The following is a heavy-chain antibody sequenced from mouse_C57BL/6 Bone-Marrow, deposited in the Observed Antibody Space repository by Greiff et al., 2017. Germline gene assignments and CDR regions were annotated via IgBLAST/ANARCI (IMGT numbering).Heavy chain of an antibody. CDR3: ARDPMITTGYYYAMDY. CDR1: GYTFTSYW. D-gene: IGHD2-4*01. V-gene: IGHV1-50*01. CDR2: IDPSDSYT. J-gene: IGHJ4*01. Sequence: QVQLQQPGAELVKPGASVKLSCKASGYTFTSYWMQWVKQRPGQGLEWIGEIDPSDSYTNYNQKFKGKATLTVDTSSSTAYMQLSSLTAEDSAVYYWARDPMITTGYYYAMDYGGQGTSVTVSS.